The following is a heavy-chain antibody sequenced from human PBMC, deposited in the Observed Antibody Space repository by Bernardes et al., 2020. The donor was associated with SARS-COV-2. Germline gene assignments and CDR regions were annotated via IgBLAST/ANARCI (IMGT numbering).Heavy chain of an antibody. Sequence: GGSLRLSCAASGFTFSGYWMTWVRQAPGKGLEWVATIKQDGSEKYYVDSVKGRFTISRDNANNSLYLQMNSLRAEDTAVYFCARDRIYYDSGAYYWGQGTLVTVSS. CDR1: GFTFSGYW. D-gene: IGHD3-22*01. CDR3: ARDRIYYDSGAYY. CDR2: IKQDGSEK. V-gene: IGHV3-7*03. J-gene: IGHJ4*02.